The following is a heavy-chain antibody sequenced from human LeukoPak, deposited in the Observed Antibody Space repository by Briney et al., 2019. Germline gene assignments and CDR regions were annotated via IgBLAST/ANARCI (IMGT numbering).Heavy chain of an antibody. CDR2: MYYSGSI. Sequence: SETLSLTCTVSGGSISSSNYYWVWIRQPPSKGLEWIGSMYYSGSIFYNPSLKSRVTISVDTSKNQFSLKLSSVTAADTAVYYCARTGGNSHFDYWGQGTLVTVSS. V-gene: IGHV4-39*07. J-gene: IGHJ4*02. CDR3: ARTGGNSHFDY. CDR1: GGSISSSNYY. D-gene: IGHD4-23*01.